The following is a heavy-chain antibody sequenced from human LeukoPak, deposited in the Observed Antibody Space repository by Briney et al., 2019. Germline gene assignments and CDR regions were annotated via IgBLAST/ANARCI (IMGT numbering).Heavy chain of an antibody. D-gene: IGHD3-22*01. CDR2: ISDSGGRT. J-gene: IGHJ4*02. Sequence: GGSLRLSCEGSGFTFSRYAMSWVRQAPGKGLEWVSGISDSGGRTYYADSVKGRFTISRDKTKNTLYLQMNSLRAEDTAVYYCAKSAYYDASGYYREYYFDYWGQGTLVTVSS. CDR1: GFTFSRYA. CDR3: AKSAYYDASGYYREYYFDY. V-gene: IGHV3-23*01.